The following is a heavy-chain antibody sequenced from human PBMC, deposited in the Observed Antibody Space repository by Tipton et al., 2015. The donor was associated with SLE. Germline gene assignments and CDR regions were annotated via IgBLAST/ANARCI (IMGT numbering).Heavy chain of an antibody. D-gene: IGHD3-16*01. CDR2: IYYSGST. CDR3: ASWAWGGYFDY. V-gene: IGHV4-59*01. Sequence: TLSLTCAVSGGSISGYYWSWIRQPPGKGLEWIGYIYYSGSTNYNPSLKSRVTISVDTFKNQFSLKLSSVTAADTAVYYCASWAWGGYFDYWGQGTLVTVSS. CDR1: GGSISGYY. J-gene: IGHJ4*02.